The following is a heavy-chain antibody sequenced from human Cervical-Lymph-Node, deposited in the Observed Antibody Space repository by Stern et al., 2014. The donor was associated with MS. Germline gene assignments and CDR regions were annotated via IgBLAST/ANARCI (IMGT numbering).Heavy chain of an antibody. J-gene: IGHJ3*02. Sequence: QLQLQESGPGLVKPSETLSLTCTVSGGSVSSGSYYWSWIRQPPGKGLEWIGYIYYSGSTNYNPSLKSRVTISVDTSKNQFSLKLSSVTAADTAVYYCARAGIRGDDAFDIWGQGTMVTVSS. CDR1: GGSVSSGSYY. D-gene: IGHD3-10*01. CDR3: ARAGIRGDDAFDI. CDR2: IYYSGST. V-gene: IGHV4-61*01.